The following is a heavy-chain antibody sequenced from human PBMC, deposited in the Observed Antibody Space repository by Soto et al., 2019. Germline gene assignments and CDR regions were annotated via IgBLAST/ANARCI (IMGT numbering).Heavy chain of an antibody. Sequence: SETMCLSCTVADGSISSGGDYWRWIRQHPGKGLEWIGYIYYSGSTYYNPSLKSRVTISVDTSKNQFSLKLSSVTAADTAVYYCARVGGINWFDPWGQGTLVTVSS. CDR3: ARVGGINWFDP. CDR1: DGSISSGGDY. D-gene: IGHD3-16*01. V-gene: IGHV4-31*03. J-gene: IGHJ5*02. CDR2: IYYSGST.